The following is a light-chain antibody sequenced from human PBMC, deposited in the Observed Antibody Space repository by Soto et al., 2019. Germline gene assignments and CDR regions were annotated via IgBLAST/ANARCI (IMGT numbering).Light chain of an antibody. V-gene: IGKV3-20*01. CDR2: GAS. J-gene: IGKJ5*01. CDR3: QQYSSSLIT. Sequence: EITLTQSPGTLYLSPGERAILSCRSSQTISSNYLAWYQQKPGQAPRLLIYGASGRATGIPDRFSGSGSGTDFTLTISRLEPEDFAVYYCQQYSSSLITFGQGTRLEI. CDR1: QTISSNY.